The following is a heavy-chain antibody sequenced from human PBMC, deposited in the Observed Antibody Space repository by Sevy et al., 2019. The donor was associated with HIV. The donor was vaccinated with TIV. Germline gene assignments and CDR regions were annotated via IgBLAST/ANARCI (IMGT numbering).Heavy chain of an antibody. CDR2: IHYSGST. CDR1: GGSIRNYY. D-gene: IGHD3-3*01. Sequence: SETLSLTCTVSGGSIRNYYWSWIRQPPGKGLEWIGYIHYSGSTDNSPSLKSRVTISVDTSKNQFSLKGDAVTAAATALYYCARSGFLEWPGSFRGPRNWHDPWGQGTLVTVSS. CDR3: ARSGFLEWPGSFRGPRNWHDP. V-gene: IGHV4-59*13. J-gene: IGHJ5*02.